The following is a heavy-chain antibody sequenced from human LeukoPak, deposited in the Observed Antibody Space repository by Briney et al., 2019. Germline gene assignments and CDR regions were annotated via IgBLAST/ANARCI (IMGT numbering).Heavy chain of an antibody. Sequence: ASVKVSCKASGYTFTSYYMHWVRQAPGQGLEWMGMINPSSGAPSYAQKFQDRVTMTGDTSTSTAYMEVSSLRSEDTAVYYCARKVYASNDYYYEYYLDYWGQGTLVTVSS. CDR2: INPSSGAP. D-gene: IGHD3-22*01. CDR3: ARKVYASNDYYYEYYLDY. J-gene: IGHJ4*02. CDR1: GYTFTSYY. V-gene: IGHV1-46*01.